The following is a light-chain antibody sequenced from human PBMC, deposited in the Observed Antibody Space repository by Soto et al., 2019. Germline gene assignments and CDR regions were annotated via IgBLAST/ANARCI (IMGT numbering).Light chain of an antibody. Sequence: EIVLTQSPATLSVSPGERATLSCKASQSVSRNLAWYQQKPGQAPRLLIYAASSRATGIPDRFSGSGSGTDFTLTISRLEPEDFAVYYCQQYGSSGTFGQGTKV. J-gene: IGKJ1*01. CDR2: AAS. CDR1: QSVSRN. CDR3: QQYGSSGT. V-gene: IGKV3-20*01.